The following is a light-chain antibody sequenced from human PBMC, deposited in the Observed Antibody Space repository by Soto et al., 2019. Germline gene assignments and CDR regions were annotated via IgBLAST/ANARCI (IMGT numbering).Light chain of an antibody. CDR1: QSVSSN. CDR2: GAS. V-gene: IGKV3-11*01. J-gene: IGKJ1*01. Sequence: ESVLTQSPGTLSLSPWERATLSCRASQSVSSNLAWYQHKPGQAPRLLIYGASTRGTGIPARFSGSGSGTDFTLTISRLEPEDFAVYFCQQRSNWPWTFGQGTKVDIK. CDR3: QQRSNWPWT.